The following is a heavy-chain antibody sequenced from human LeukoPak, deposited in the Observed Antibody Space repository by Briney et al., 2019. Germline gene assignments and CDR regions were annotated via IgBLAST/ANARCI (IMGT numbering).Heavy chain of an antibody. V-gene: IGHV3-9*01. D-gene: IGHD5-18*01. Sequence: GGSLRLSCAASGFTFDDYAMHWVRQAPGKGLEWVSGISWNSGSIGYADSVKGRFTISRDNAKNSLYLQMNSLRAEDTALYYCAKGSRIQLWSNLDYWGQGTLVTVSS. J-gene: IGHJ4*02. CDR3: AKGSRIQLWSNLDY. CDR2: ISWNSGSI. CDR1: GFTFDDYA.